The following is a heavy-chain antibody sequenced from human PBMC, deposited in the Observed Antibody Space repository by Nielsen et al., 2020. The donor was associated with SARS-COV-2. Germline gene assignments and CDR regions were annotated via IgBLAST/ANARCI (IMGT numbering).Heavy chain of an antibody. V-gene: IGHV3-48*03. J-gene: IGHJ4*02. CDR2: MSSSGSNI. CDR1: GFTFSSYE. CDR3: ARGRSSSWEDYFDY. Sequence: GGSLRLSCAASGFTFSSYEMNWVRQAPGKGLEWVSYMSSSGSNINYADSVKGRFTISRDNAKNSLYLQMNSLRAEDTAVYYCARGRSSSWEDYFDYWGQGTLVTVSS. D-gene: IGHD6-13*01.